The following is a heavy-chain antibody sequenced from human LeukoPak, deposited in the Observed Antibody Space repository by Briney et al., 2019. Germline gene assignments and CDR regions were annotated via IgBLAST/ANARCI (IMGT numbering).Heavy chain of an antibody. D-gene: IGHD4-17*01. Sequence: SETLSLTCAVYGGSFSGYYWSWIRQPPGKGLEWIGEINHSGSTNYNPSLKSRVTISVDTSKNQFSLKLSSVTAADTAVYYCAKVKFVSGRAVTQRKTVFDYWGQGTLVTVSS. CDR1: GGSFSGYY. V-gene: IGHV4-34*01. CDR2: INHSGST. J-gene: IGHJ4*02. CDR3: AKVKFVSGRAVTQRKTVFDY.